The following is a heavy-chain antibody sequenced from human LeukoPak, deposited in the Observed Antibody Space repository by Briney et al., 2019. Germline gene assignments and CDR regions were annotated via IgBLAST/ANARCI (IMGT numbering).Heavy chain of an antibody. D-gene: IGHD3-3*01. J-gene: IGHJ3*02. CDR2: ISGSGGTT. Sequence: PGGSVRLSCAASGFTFSSYAMSWVRQAPGKGLEWVSSISGSGGTTYYADSVKGRFTISRDNSKNTLFLQMNSLRAEDTAVYYCAKDRNYDFTVDAFDIWGQGTMVTVSS. CDR1: GFTFSSYA. V-gene: IGHV3-23*01. CDR3: AKDRNYDFTVDAFDI.